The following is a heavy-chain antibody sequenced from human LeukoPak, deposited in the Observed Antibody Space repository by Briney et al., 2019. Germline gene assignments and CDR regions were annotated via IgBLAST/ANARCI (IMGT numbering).Heavy chain of an antibody. CDR1: GYTFTGYY. CDR3: ARVLDNKVLSVEYQLLHLYFDY. V-gene: IGHV1-2*02. Sequence: GASVKVSCKASGYTFTGYYMHWVRQAPGQGLEWMGWINPNGGGTNYAQKFQGRVTMTRDTSISTAYMELSRLRSDDTAVYYCARVLDNKVLSVEYQLLHLYFDYWGQGTLVTVSS. CDR2: INPNGGGT. J-gene: IGHJ4*02. D-gene: IGHD2-2*02.